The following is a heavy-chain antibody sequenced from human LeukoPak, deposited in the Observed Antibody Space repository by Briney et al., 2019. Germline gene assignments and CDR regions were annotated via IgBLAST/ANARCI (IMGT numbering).Heavy chain of an antibody. CDR3: ASYLSGWPMKY. Sequence: ASVKVSCKASGFTFTNYNMHWVRQAPGQGLEWMGIINPSGGSTDYAQNFQARVTMTRDTSTSTVYMELSSLRYEDTAVYYCASYLSGWPMKYWGQGTLVTVSS. V-gene: IGHV1-46*01. CDR1: GFTFTNYN. J-gene: IGHJ4*02. CDR2: INPSGGST. D-gene: IGHD6-19*01.